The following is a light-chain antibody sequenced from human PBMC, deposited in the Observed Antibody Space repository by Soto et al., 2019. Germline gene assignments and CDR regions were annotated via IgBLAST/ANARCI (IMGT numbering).Light chain of an antibody. CDR1: SSDVGCYNY. V-gene: IGLV2-14*01. CDR3: SSYTSSSTPGV. CDR2: DVS. J-gene: IGLJ1*01. Sequence: QSAPTQPASVPGSPGQSITISCTGTSSDVGCYNYVSWYQQHPGKAPKLMIYDVSNRPSGVSNRFSGSKSGNTASLTISGLQAEDEADYYCSSYTSSSTPGVFGTGTKVTVL.